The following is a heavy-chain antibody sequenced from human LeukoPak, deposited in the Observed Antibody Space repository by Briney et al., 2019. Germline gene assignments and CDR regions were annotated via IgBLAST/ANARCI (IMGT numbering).Heavy chain of an antibody. Sequence: GASVKVSCKASGYTFTSYGISWVRQAPGQGLEWMGWISAYNGNTNYAQKLQGRVTMTTDTSTSTAYMELRSLRSDDTAVYYCARVLNSGSIAYYFDYWGQGTLVTVSS. V-gene: IGHV1-18*01. CDR1: GYTFTSYG. CDR2: ISAYNGNT. CDR3: ARVLNSGSIAYYFDY. D-gene: IGHD1-26*01. J-gene: IGHJ4*02.